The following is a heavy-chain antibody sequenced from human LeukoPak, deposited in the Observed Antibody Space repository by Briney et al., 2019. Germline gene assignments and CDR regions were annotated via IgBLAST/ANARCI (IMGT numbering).Heavy chain of an antibody. CDR1: GYTFTGSY. CDR3: ARDSSSWCRSEQNWFDP. D-gene: IGHD6-13*01. J-gene: IGHJ5*02. Sequence: ASVKVSCKASGYTFTGSYMHWVRQAPGQGLESMGWSNPNSGGTNYAQKFQGRVTMTRDTSISTAYMELSRLRYDDTAVYYCARDSSSWCRSEQNWFDPWGQGTLVTVSS. CDR2: SNPNSGGT. V-gene: IGHV1-2*02.